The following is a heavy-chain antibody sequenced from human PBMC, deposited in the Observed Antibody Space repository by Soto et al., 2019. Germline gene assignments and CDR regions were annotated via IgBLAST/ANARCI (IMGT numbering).Heavy chain of an antibody. CDR3: ARGGELYSGWTYNCFDP. Sequence: PSETLSLTCTVSGGSISSYYWNWIRQPPGKGLEWIGHIYYSGSTNFNPSLKSRVTMSVDTSKNQFSLKLSSVTAADTAIYYCARGGELYSGWTYNCFDPWGQGTLVTVSS. D-gene: IGHD5-12*01. V-gene: IGHV4-59*01. J-gene: IGHJ5*02. CDR1: GGSISSYY. CDR2: IYYSGST.